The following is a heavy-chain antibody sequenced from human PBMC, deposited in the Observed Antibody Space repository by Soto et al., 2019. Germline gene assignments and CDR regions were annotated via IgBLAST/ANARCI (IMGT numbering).Heavy chain of an antibody. J-gene: IGHJ4*02. CDR3: ARDLTEIAVAGTDTNYFDY. V-gene: IGHV1-2*04. CDR2: INPNSGGT. Sequence: ASVKVSCKASGYTFTGYYMHWVRQAPGQGLEWMGWINPNSGGTNYAQKFQGWVTMTRDTSISTAYMELSRLRSDDTAVYYCARDLTEIAVAGTDTNYFDYWGQGTLVTVSS. CDR1: GYTFTGYY. D-gene: IGHD6-19*01.